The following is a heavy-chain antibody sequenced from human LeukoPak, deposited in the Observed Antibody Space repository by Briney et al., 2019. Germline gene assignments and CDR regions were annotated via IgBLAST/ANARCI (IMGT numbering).Heavy chain of an antibody. J-gene: IGHJ4*02. D-gene: IGHD3-3*01. V-gene: IGHV3-30-3*01. CDR3: ARDGYYDFWSGHPTYYFDY. CDR1: GFTFSSYA. CDR2: ISYDGSNK. Sequence: GGSLRLSCAASGFTFSSYAMHWVRQAPGKGLEWVAVISYDGSNKYYADSVKGRFTISRDNSKNTLYLQVNSLRAEDTAVYYCARDGYYDFWSGHPTYYFDYWGQGTLVTVSS.